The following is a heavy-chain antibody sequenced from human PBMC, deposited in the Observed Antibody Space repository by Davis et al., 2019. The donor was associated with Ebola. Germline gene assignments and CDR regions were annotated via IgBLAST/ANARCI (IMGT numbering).Heavy chain of an antibody. CDR2: IYYSGST. CDR3: TREPARAV. J-gene: IGHJ6*04. V-gene: IGHV4-31*03. Sequence: SQTLSPTCTLSGGSISSGGYYWSWIRQHPGKGLEWIGYIYYSGSTYYNPSVKSRVTISVYTYKNQFSLKLSSVTAADTAIYYCTREPARAVWGKGITVIVSS. CDR1: GGSISSGGYY.